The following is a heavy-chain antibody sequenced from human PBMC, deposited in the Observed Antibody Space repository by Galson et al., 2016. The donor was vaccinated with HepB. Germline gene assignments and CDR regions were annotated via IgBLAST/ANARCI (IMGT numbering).Heavy chain of an antibody. V-gene: IGHV3-11*06. J-gene: IGHJ6*02. CDR1: EFTFSNYG. CDR3: ARDREVPSWSVFSFDFSYYGMDV. D-gene: IGHD3-3*01. Sequence: SLRLSCAASEFTFSNYGMSWVRQAPGKGLEWISYISSTSTYTNYADSVKGRFTISRDNVKNSLYLQMNSLRAEDTAVYYCARDREVPSWSVFSFDFSYYGMDVWGQGTTVTVSS. CDR2: ISSTSTYT.